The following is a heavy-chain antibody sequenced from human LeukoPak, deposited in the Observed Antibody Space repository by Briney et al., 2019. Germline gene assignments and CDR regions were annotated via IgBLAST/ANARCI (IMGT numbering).Heavy chain of an antibody. V-gene: IGHV4-59*01. CDR3: ARSLDYYDRSGFYDY. J-gene: IGHJ4*02. CDR1: GGSINGYY. D-gene: IGHD3-22*01. Sequence: SETLSLTCIVSGGSINGYYWSWIRQPPGKGLEWIGDIYYSGSTHYIPPLQSRVTISVDTSNNQFFLQLRSVTAADTAMYYCARSLDYYDRSGFYDYWGRGTLVTVSS. CDR2: IYYSGST.